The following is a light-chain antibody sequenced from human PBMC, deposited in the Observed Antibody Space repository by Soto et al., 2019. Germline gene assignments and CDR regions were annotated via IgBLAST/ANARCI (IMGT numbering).Light chain of an antibody. CDR2: GGS. CDR3: LQYSVSPRT. CDR1: QSFSSSY. J-gene: IGKJ1*01. Sequence: EIVLTPSPGTLSLSPGERATLSCRASQSFSSSYLAWYQQTPGQAPRLLIYGGSTRATGIPDRFSGGGSGTDFTLTISRLEPEDFAVYYCLQYSVSPRTFGQGTKVDIK. V-gene: IGKV3-20*01.